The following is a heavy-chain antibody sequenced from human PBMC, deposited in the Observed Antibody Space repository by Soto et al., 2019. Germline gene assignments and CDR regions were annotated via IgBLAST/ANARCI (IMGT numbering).Heavy chain of an antibody. CDR3: AKNPADYCSGGSCPRGNWFDP. V-gene: IGHV3-23*01. J-gene: IGHJ5*02. Sequence: GESLKISCAASGFTFSSYAMSWVRQAPGKGLEWVSAISGSGGSTYYADSVKGRFTISRDNSKNTLYLQMNSLRAEDTAVYYCAKNPADYCSGGSCPRGNWFDPWGQGTLVTVSS. CDR2: ISGSGGST. D-gene: IGHD2-15*01. CDR1: GFTFSSYA.